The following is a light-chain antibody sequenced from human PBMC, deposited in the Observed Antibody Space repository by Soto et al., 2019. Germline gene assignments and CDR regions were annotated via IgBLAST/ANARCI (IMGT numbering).Light chain of an antibody. Sequence: DIEMTQSPSTLSASVADRVTITCRASQSISGWLAWYQQKPGKAPKLLIYKASSLESAVPSRFSGSGSGTEFTLTISSLQPNDFATYYCQQYNSYPYTFGQGTKLEIK. CDR3: QQYNSYPYT. J-gene: IGKJ2*01. V-gene: IGKV1-5*03. CDR2: KAS. CDR1: QSISGW.